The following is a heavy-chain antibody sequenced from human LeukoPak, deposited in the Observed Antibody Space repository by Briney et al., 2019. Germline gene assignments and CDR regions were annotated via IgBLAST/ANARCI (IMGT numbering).Heavy chain of an antibody. V-gene: IGHV3-30*02. D-gene: IGHD3-22*01. CDR2: IRYDGSNK. J-gene: IGHJ4*02. Sequence: GGSLRLSCAASGFTFSSYGMHWVRQAPGKGLEWVAFIRYDGSNKYYAASVKGRFTISRDNSKNTLNLQMNSLRAEDTAVYYCAKDPTHSRVWDDYDSNVLNSWGQGTLVTVSS. CDR3: AKDPTHSRVWDDYDSNVLNS. CDR1: GFTFSSYG.